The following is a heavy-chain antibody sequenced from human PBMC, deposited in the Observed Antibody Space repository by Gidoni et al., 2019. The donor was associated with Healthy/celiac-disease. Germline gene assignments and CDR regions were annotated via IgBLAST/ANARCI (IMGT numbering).Heavy chain of an antibody. CDR1: GGSFSGYY. CDR2: INHSGST. Sequence: QVQLQQWGAGLLKPSETLSLTCAVYGGSFSGYYWSWIRQPPGKGLEWIGEINHSGSTNYNPSLKSRVTISVDTSKNQFSLKLSSVTAADTAVYYCEATVTTFGSESYWGQGTLVTVSS. CDR3: EATVTTFGSESY. D-gene: IGHD4-4*01. V-gene: IGHV4-34*01. J-gene: IGHJ4*02.